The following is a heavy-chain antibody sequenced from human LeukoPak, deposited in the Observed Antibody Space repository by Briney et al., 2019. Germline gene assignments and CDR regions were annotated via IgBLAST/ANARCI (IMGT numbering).Heavy chain of an antibody. V-gene: IGHV4-38-2*01. CDR3: ARTYYDILTGYPPDAFDI. D-gene: IGHD3-9*01. Sequence: SETLSLTCAVSGYSISSGYYWDWIRQPPGKGLEWIGSIYHSGSTYYNPSLKSRVTISVDTSKNQFSLKLSSVTAADTAVYYCARTYYDILTGYPPDAFDIWGQGTMVTVSS. CDR2: IYHSGST. CDR1: GYSISSGYY. J-gene: IGHJ3*02.